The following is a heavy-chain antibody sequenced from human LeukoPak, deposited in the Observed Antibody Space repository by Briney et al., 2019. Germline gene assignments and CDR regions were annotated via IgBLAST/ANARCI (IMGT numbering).Heavy chain of an antibody. V-gene: IGHV4-59*11. CDR1: GDSISSHY. CDR3: ARDLGLLDY. J-gene: IGHJ4*02. CDR2: IYDSGST. Sequence: SETLSLTCTVSGDSISSHYWSWIRQPPGKGLEWIGYIYDSGSTNYNPSLKSRVTISVDTSKNQFSLKVSSVTAADTAVYYCARDLGLLDYWGQGTLVTVSS. D-gene: IGHD3-16*01.